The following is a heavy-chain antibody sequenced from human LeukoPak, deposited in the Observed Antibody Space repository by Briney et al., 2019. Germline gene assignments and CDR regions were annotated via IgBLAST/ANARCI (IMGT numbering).Heavy chain of an antibody. V-gene: IGHV3-53*01. Sequence: GGSLRLSCAASGLIVSSNYMNWVRQAPGKGLEWVSVIYTGGNTYYADSVKGRFTISRDNSKNTLYLQMHSLRAEDTAVYYCASPSSGQSFDIWGQGTMVTVSS. CDR1: GLIVSSNY. J-gene: IGHJ3*02. CDR3: ASPSSGQSFDI. D-gene: IGHD6-19*01. CDR2: IYTGGNT.